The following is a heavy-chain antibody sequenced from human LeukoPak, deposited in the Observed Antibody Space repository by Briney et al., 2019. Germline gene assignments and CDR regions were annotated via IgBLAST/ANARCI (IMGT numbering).Heavy chain of an antibody. J-gene: IGHJ6*03. D-gene: IGHD3-22*01. CDR2: IYPGDSDT. CDR1: GYSFTSYW. CDR3: ARSYYYDRGYYYYVDV. Sequence: GESLKISCKGSGYSFTSYWIGWVRQMPGKGLEWMGIIYPGDSDTRYSPSFQGQVTISADKSISTAYLQWSSLKASDTAMYYCARSYYYDRGYYYYVDVWGKGTTVTVSS. V-gene: IGHV5-51*01.